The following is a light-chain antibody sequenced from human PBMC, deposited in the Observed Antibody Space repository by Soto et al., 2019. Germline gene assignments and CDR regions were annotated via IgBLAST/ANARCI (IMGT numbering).Light chain of an antibody. Sequence: DIQMTQSPSSVSASVGDRVTITCRASQGISNWLTWYQQKPGKAPNLLVYATSNLQSGVPSRFSGSGSGTDFTLTITSLQPEDFATYYCQQANSFPWTFGQGTKVEIK. CDR1: QGISNW. V-gene: IGKV1-12*01. J-gene: IGKJ1*01. CDR3: QQANSFPWT. CDR2: ATS.